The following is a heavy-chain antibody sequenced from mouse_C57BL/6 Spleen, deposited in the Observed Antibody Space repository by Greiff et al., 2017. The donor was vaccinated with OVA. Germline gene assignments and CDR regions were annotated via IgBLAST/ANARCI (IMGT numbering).Heavy chain of an antibody. D-gene: IGHD1-1*01. CDR1: GFTFNTSA. CDR2: IRSKSSNYAT. CDR3: VRGYYGSSYGYFDV. J-gene: IGHJ1*03. Sequence: EVKVVESGGGLVQPQGSLKLSCAASGFTFNTSAMHWVRQAPGKGLEWVARIRSKSSNYATYYADSVKARFTISIDDSQSMLYLQMNNLKTEDTAMYYCVRGYYGSSYGYFDVWGTGTTVTVSS. V-gene: IGHV10-3*01.